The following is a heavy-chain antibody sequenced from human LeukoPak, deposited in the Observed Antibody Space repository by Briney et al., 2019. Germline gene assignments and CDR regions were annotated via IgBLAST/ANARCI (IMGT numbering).Heavy chain of an antibody. CDR1: GFTFDDYA. Sequence: GGSLRLSCAASGFTFDDYAMHWVRQAPGKGLEWVSGISWNSGSIGYADSVKGRFTISRDNSKNTLYLQMNSLRAEDTAVYYCAKAALWFDVWGQGTTVTVSS. J-gene: IGHJ6*02. CDR2: ISWNSGSI. D-gene: IGHD3-10*01. V-gene: IGHV3-9*01. CDR3: AKAALWFDV.